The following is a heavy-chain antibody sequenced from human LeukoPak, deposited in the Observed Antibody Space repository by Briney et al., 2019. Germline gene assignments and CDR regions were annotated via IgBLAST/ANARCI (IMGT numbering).Heavy chain of an antibody. D-gene: IGHD3-22*01. CDR3: ARDHVDYYDSSGYYYDY. CDR1: GLTFSDYY. V-gene: IGHV3-11*04. Sequence: GGSLRLSCAASGLTFSDYYMSWIRQAPGKGLEWVSYISDSGSTKYYADSVKGRFTISRDNAKNSLYLQMNSLRAEDTAVYYCARDHVDYYDSSGYYYDYWGQGTLVTVSS. CDR2: ISDSGSTK. J-gene: IGHJ4*02.